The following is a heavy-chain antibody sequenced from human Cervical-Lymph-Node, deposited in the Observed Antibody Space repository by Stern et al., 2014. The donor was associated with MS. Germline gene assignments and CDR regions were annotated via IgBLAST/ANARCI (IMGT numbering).Heavy chain of an antibody. CDR2: ISADSGNT. V-gene: IGHV1-18*01. CDR3: ARDKMHAFDY. Sequence: QVQLLQPGTEVKKPGASMLVSCKASGYTFTTYGITWVRQAPGQGLEWMGWISADSGNTKYAQKFQDRVTMTRDTTTGTAYMEVRSLRSEDTAVYYCARDKMHAFDYWGQGTQVTVPS. J-gene: IGHJ4*02. CDR1: GYTFTTYG. D-gene: IGHD2-8*01.